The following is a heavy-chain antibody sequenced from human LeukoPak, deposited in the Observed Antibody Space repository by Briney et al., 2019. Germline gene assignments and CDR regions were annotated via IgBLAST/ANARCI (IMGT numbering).Heavy chain of an antibody. D-gene: IGHD2-2*02. CDR2: ISSSSSYI. CDR3: ARVRSRYCSSSSCYRGPYYFDY. CDR1: GFTFSSYS. Sequence: GGSLRLSCAASGFTFSSYSMNWVRQAPGKGLKWVSSISSSSSYIYYADSVKGRFTISRDNAKNSLYLQMNSLRAEDTAVYYCARVRSRYCSSSSCYRGPYYFDYWGQGTLVTVSS. V-gene: IGHV3-21*01. J-gene: IGHJ4*02.